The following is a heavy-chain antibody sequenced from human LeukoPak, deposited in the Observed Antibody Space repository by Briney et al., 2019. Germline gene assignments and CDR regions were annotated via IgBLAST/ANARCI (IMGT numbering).Heavy chain of an antibody. J-gene: IGHJ3*01. Sequence: GGSLRLSCAASGFTFSSYSMNWVRQAPGKGLEWASSISSSSTYIYYADSVKGRFTISRDNAKNSLYLQMNSLRAEDTAVYYCARGMYSSSFWDYWGQGTMVTVSS. CDR3: ARGMYSSSFWDY. V-gene: IGHV3-21*01. CDR2: ISSSSTYI. D-gene: IGHD6-6*01. CDR1: GFTFSSYS.